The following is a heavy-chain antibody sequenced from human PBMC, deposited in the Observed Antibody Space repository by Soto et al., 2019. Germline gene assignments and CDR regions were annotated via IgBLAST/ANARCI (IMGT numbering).Heavy chain of an antibody. V-gene: IGHV1-69*01. D-gene: IGHD3-22*01. CDR3: ARDPPSYYYDSSGYYSP. J-gene: IGHJ5*02. Sequence: QVQLVQSGAEVKKPGSSVKVSCKASGGTFSSYAISWVRQAPGQGLEWMGGIIPIFGTANYAQKFQGRVTSTADESTSTAYMELSSLRSEDTAVYYCARDPPSYYYDSSGYYSPWGQGTLVTVSS. CDR1: GGTFSSYA. CDR2: IIPIFGTA.